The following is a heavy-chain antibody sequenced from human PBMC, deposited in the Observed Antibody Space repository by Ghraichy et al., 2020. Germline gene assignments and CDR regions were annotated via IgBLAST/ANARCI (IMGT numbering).Heavy chain of an antibody. CDR1: GGSLTGYY. V-gene: IGHV4-34*01. CDR3: ARGSVVQGLMN. Sequence: GSLSLTCAVYGGSLTGYYWSWLRQPPGKGLEWIGEINHSEGTNYNPSLKSRVTISIDTSKNHFSLKLSSVTAAETAVYYCARGSVVQGLMNWGQGTLVTVSS. CDR2: INHSEGT. D-gene: IGHD3-10*01. J-gene: IGHJ4*02.